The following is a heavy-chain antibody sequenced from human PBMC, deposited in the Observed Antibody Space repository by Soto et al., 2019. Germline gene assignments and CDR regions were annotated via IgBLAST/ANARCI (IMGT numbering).Heavy chain of an antibody. Sequence: QMQLVESGGGVVQPGRSLRLSCAASGFTFRSYGIHWVRQAPGKGLEWVALIWFDGSKKYYVDSVKGRFAVSRDNSKNTLSLQMNSLRVEDTAVYYCARDRLVPYGYGMDVWGQGTTVTVSS. V-gene: IGHV3-33*01. CDR2: IWFDGSKK. CDR1: GFTFRSYG. D-gene: IGHD2-2*01. CDR3: ARDRLVPYGYGMDV. J-gene: IGHJ6*02.